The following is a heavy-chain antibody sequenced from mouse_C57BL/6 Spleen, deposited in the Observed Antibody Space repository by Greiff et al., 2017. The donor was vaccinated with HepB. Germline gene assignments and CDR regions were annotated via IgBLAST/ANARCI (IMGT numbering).Heavy chain of an antibody. V-gene: IGHV6-6*01. CDR1: GFTFSDAW. Sequence: VMLVESGGGLVQPGGSMKLSCAASGFTFSDAWMDWVRQSPEKGLEWVAEIRNKANNHATYSAESVKGRFTISRDDSKSSVYLQMNSVIAEDTGIYYCTRDYYCSRRSHFDYWGQGTTLTVSS. D-gene: IGHD1-1*01. CDR3: TRDYYCSRRSHFDY. J-gene: IGHJ2*01. CDR2: IRNKANNHAT.